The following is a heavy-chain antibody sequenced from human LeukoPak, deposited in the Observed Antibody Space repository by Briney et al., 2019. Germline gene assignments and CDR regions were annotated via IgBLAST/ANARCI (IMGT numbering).Heavy chain of an antibody. Sequence: SETLSLTCTVSGGSISSYYWSWIRQPPGKGLEWIGYIYYSGSTNYNPSLKSRVTISVDTSKNQFSLKLSSVTAADTAVYYCATGPYYYGSGSSNWFDPWGQGTLVTVSS. V-gene: IGHV4-59*01. CDR2: IYYSGST. CDR1: GGSISSYY. D-gene: IGHD3-10*01. CDR3: ATGPYYYGSGSSNWFDP. J-gene: IGHJ5*02.